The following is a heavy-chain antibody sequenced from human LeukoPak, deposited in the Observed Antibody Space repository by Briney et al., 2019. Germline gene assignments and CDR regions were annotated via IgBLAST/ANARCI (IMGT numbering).Heavy chain of an antibody. CDR1: GYTFSSYG. CDR2: ISAYNGNT. D-gene: IGHD3-22*01. Sequence: ASVKVSCKASGYTFSSYGISWVRQAPGQGLEWMGWISAYNGNTNYAQKLQGRVTMTTDTSTSTAYMELRSLRSDDTAVYYCARDPDPPYYYDSSGYYSNWGQGTLVTVSS. V-gene: IGHV1-18*01. CDR3: ARDPDPPYYYDSSGYYSN. J-gene: IGHJ4*02.